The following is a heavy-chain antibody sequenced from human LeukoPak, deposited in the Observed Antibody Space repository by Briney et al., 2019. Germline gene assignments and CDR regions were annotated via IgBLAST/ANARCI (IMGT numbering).Heavy chain of an antibody. CDR3: ARDYDDDYSNFNWFDP. Sequence: ASVKVSCKASGGTFSSYAISWVRQAPGQGLEWMGGIIPIFGIANYAQKFQGRVTITADESTSTAYMELSSLRSEDTAVYYCARDYDDDYSNFNWFDPWGQGTLVTVSS. D-gene: IGHD4-11*01. J-gene: IGHJ5*02. CDR1: GGTFSSYA. V-gene: IGHV1-69*13. CDR2: IIPIFGIA.